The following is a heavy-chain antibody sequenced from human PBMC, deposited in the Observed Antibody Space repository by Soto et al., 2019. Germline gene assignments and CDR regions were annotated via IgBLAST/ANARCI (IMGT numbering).Heavy chain of an antibody. V-gene: IGHV4-34*01. CDR3: ASGGKHYDILTGAPAPYNWFDP. D-gene: IGHD3-9*01. J-gene: IGHJ5*02. Sequence: PSETLSLTCAFYGLSFSGYYWSWIRQPPGKGLEWIGEINHSGSTNYNPSLKSRVTISVDTSKNQFSLKLSSVTAADTAVYYCASGGKHYDILTGAPAPYNWFDPWGQGTLVTVSS. CDR2: INHSGST. CDR1: GLSFSGYY.